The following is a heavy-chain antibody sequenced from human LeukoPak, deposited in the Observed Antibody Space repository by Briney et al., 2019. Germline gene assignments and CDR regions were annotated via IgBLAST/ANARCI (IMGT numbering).Heavy chain of an antibody. Sequence: GESLNISCRGSGYTFSNYWIAWVRQMPGKGLEWMGIIYPGDSDTTYSPPFQGQVTISVDKSINTTYLQWKSLKASDSAMYYCARQGIAVAGTLWLDPWGQGTLVTVSS. CDR2: IYPGDSDT. CDR3: ARQGIAVAGTLWLDP. CDR1: GYTFSNYW. J-gene: IGHJ5*02. D-gene: IGHD6-19*01. V-gene: IGHV5-51*01.